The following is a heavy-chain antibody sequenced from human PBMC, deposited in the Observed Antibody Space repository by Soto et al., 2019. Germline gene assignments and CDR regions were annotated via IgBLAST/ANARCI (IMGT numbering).Heavy chain of an antibody. CDR1: GGTFSSYA. J-gene: IGHJ4*02. CDR2: IIPIFGTA. D-gene: IGHD3-22*01. Sequence: SVKVSCKASGGTFSSYAISWVRQAPGQGLEWMGGIIPIFGTANYAQKFQGRVTITADESTSTAYMELSSLRSEDTAVYYCARDVYDSSGYYWHYFDYWGQGTLVTVYS. V-gene: IGHV1-69*13. CDR3: ARDVYDSSGYYWHYFDY.